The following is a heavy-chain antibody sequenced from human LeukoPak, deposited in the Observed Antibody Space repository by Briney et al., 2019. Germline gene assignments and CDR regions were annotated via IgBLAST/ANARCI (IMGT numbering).Heavy chain of an antibody. CDR1: GFTFSSYS. CDR3: ARGRPHGNDY. J-gene: IGHJ4*02. D-gene: IGHD4-23*01. Sequence: GGSLRLSCAASGFTFSSYSMNWVRQAPGKGLEWISYISSSSNTIYYADSVKGRFTISRDNAKNTLYLQMNSLRVEDTAVYYCARGRPHGNDYWGQGTLVTVSS. V-gene: IGHV3-48*04. CDR2: ISSSSNTI.